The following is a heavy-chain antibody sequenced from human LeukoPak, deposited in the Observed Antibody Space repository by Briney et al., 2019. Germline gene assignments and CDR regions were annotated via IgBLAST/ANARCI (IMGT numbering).Heavy chain of an antibody. J-gene: IGHJ4*02. V-gene: IGHV5-51*01. CDR2: IYPADSDT. Sequence: GESLKISCKGSGYRFTNYHIGWVRQMPGKGLEWMGIIYPADSDTRYRLTFRGQVTISVDKSINTAYLQWSSLKASDTAMYYCTRLISRGSDYNYVDDWGQGTLITV. CDR3: TRLISRGSDYNYVDD. CDR1: GYRFTNYH. D-gene: IGHD5-24*01.